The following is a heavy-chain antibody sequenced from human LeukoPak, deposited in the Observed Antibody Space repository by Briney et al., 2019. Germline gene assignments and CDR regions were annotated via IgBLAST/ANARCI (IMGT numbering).Heavy chain of an antibody. D-gene: IGHD2-8*01. Sequence: KPGESLKISCKGSGYSFASSWIGWVRQMPGKGLEWMGIIYPDDSDTRYSPSFEGQITISVDKSISTAYLQWSSLKASDTAVYYCARHGHCTNGVCYSNYYYHMDVWGKGTTVTVSS. CDR1: GYSFASSW. J-gene: IGHJ6*03. CDR2: IYPDDSDT. V-gene: IGHV5-51*01. CDR3: ARHGHCTNGVCYSNYYYHMDV.